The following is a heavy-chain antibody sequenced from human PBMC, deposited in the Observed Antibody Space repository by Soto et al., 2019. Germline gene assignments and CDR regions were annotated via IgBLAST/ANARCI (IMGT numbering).Heavy chain of an antibody. J-gene: IGHJ6*02. CDR3: ARHGGSSVTLYYYYGMDV. CDR2: IYPGDSDT. D-gene: IGHD2-15*01. V-gene: IGHV5-51*01. CDR1: GYSFTSYW. Sequence: PGASLKISCKGSGYSFTSYWIGWVRQMPGKGLEWMGIIYPGDSDTRYSPSFQGQVTISADKSISTAYLQWSSLKASDTAMYYCARHGGSSVTLYYYYGMDVWGQGTTVTVSS.